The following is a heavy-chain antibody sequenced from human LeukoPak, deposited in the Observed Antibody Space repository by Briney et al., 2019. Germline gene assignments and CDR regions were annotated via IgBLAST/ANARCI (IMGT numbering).Heavy chain of an antibody. CDR2: IRSKANSYAT. V-gene: IGHV3-73*01. CDR3: TRMGSGRSVDY. Sequence: GGSLRLSCAASGFTFSGSAIHWVRQASGKGLEWVGRIRSKANSYATEYAASVKGRFTISRDDPEKTAYLQMNSLKIEDTAVYHCTRMGSGRSVDYWGQGTLVTVSS. D-gene: IGHD1-26*01. CDR1: GFTFSGSA. J-gene: IGHJ4*02.